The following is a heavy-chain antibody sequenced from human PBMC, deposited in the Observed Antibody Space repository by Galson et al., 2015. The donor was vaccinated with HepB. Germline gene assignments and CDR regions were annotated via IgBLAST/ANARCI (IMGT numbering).Heavy chain of an antibody. V-gene: IGHV3-15*01. J-gene: IGHJ4*02. CDR1: GFTFSNAW. CDR2: IKTKTDGGTT. Sequence: SLRLSCAASGFTFSNAWMNWVRQAPGKGLEWVGRIKTKTDGGTTDYAAPVKGRFTISRDDSKNTLYLQMNSLKTEDTAVYYCTTGPVLVGTTTVSYWGQGTLVTVSS. D-gene: IGHD1-26*01. CDR3: TTGPVLVGTTTVSY.